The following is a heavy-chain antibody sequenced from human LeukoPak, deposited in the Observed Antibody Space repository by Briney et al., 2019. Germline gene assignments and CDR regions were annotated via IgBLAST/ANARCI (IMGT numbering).Heavy chain of an antibody. Sequence: PSETLSLTCTVSGGSISSSSYYWGWIRQPPGKGLEWIGSIYYSGSTYYNPSLKSRVTISVDTSKNQFSLKLSSVTAADTAVYYCARLSGYSSGWYKYYYYMDVWGKGTTVTVSS. CDR1: GGSISSSSYY. CDR2: IYYSGST. D-gene: IGHD6-19*01. CDR3: ARLSGYSSGWYKYYYYMDV. V-gene: IGHV4-39*07. J-gene: IGHJ6*03.